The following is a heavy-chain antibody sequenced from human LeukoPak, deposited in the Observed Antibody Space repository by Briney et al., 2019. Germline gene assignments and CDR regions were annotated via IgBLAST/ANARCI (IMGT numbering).Heavy chain of an antibody. J-gene: IGHJ5*02. CDR1: GGSISSGGYY. CDR2: IYYSGST. CDR3: ARKPYGSGTNWFDP. Sequence: SQTLSLTCTVSGGSISSGGYYWSWIRQHPGKGLEWIGYIYYSGSTNYNPSLKSRVTISVDTSKNQFSLKLSSVTAADTAVYYCARKPYGSGTNWFDPWGQGTLVTVSS. V-gene: IGHV4-31*03. D-gene: IGHD3-10*01.